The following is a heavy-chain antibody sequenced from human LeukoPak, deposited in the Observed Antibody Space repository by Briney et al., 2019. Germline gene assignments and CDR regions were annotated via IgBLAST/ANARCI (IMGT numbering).Heavy chain of an antibody. CDR3: VRGGGCSGGSCLFFDY. D-gene: IGHD2-15*01. V-gene: IGHV4-34*01. Sequence: SETLSLTCAVYGGSFSGYYWSWIRQPPGKGLEWIGEINHSGSTNYNPSLKSRVTISVDTSKNQFSLKLSSVTAADTAVYYCVRGGGCSGGSCLFFDYWGQGTLVTVSS. CDR2: INHSGST. J-gene: IGHJ4*02. CDR1: GGSFSGYY.